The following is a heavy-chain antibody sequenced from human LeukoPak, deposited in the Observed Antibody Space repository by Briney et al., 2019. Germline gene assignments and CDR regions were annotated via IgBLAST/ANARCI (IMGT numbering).Heavy chain of an antibody. CDR1: GGSISSGDYY. CDR3: ARALSEFWNDY. CDR2: IYYSGST. J-gene: IGHJ4*02. Sequence: SETLSLTCTVSGGSISSGDYYWSWIRQPPGKGLEWIGYIYYSGSTYYNPSLKSRVTISVDTSKNQFPLKLSSVTAADTAVYYCARALSEFWNDYWGQGTLVTVSS. D-gene: IGHD1-1*01. V-gene: IGHV4-30-4*08.